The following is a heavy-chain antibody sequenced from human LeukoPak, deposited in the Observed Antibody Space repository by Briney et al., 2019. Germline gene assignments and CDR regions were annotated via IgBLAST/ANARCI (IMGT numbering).Heavy chain of an antibody. D-gene: IGHD6-13*01. CDR2: ISGSGGST. CDR1: GFILRSYA. CDR3: AKGSIAAHDAKTTLDY. V-gene: IGHV3-23*01. Sequence: GGSLRLSCAASGFILRSYAMSWVRQAPGKGLEWVSAISGSGGSTYYADSMRGRFTISRDNSKNTLYVQMNSLRVEDTAVYYCAKGSIAAHDAKTTLDYWGQGTLVTVSS. J-gene: IGHJ4*02.